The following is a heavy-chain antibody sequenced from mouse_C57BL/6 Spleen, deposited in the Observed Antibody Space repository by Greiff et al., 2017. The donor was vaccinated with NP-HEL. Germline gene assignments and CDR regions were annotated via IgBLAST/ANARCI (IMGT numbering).Heavy chain of an antibody. CDR1: GYAFSSYW. D-gene: IGHD3-2*02. J-gene: IGHJ4*01. CDR3: ATAQATLSYAMDY. CDR2: IYPGDGDT. Sequence: VQLQQSGAELVKPGASVKISCKASGYAFSSYWMNWVKQRPGKGLEWIGQIYPGDGDTNYNGKFKGKATLTADKSSSTAYMQLSSLTSEDSAVYFCATAQATLSYAMDYWGQGTSVTVSS. V-gene: IGHV1-80*01.